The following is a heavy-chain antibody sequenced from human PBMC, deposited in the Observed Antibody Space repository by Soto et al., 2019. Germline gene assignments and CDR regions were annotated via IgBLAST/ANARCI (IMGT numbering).Heavy chain of an antibody. CDR3: ARDRPYGLGSSTAFDI. CDR2: IYSGGST. V-gene: IGHV3-66*01. J-gene: IGHJ3*02. Sequence: EVQLVESGGGLVQPGGSLRLSCAASGFTVSSNYMSWVRQDPGKRLEWVPVIYSGGSTYYADSVKGRFTISRDNSKNTLYRQRNSLRAEDTAVYYCARDRPYGLGSSTAFDIWGKGRMVTVSS. CDR1: GFTVSSNY. D-gene: IGHD3-10*01.